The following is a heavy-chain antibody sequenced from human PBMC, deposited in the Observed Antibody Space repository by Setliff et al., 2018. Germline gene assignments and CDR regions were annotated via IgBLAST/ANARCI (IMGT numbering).Heavy chain of an antibody. CDR3: ARDLYSSSPYYYYYYMDV. CDR1: GHTFTGYY. V-gene: IGHV1-2*06. D-gene: IGHD6-6*01. CDR2: INPNSAVT. Sequence: ASVKVSCKASGHTFTGYYMHWVRQAPGQGLEWMGRINPNSAVTNYAQKFQGRVTMTRDTSISTAYMELSRLRSDDTAVYYCARDLYSSSPYYYYYYMDVWGKGTTVTV. J-gene: IGHJ6*03.